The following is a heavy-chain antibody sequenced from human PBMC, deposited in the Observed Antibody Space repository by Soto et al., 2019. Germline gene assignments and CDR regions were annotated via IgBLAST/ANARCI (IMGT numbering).Heavy chain of an antibody. Sequence: SVKVSCKASGGTFSSYTISWVRQAPGQGLEWMGRIIPILGIANYAQKFQGRVTITADKSTSTAYMELSSLRSEDTAVYYCARVLGGYSGYDESFAFDIWGQGTMVTVSS. CDR1: GGTFSSYT. J-gene: IGHJ3*02. CDR2: IIPILGIA. V-gene: IGHV1-69*02. CDR3: ARVLGGYSGYDESFAFDI. D-gene: IGHD5-12*01.